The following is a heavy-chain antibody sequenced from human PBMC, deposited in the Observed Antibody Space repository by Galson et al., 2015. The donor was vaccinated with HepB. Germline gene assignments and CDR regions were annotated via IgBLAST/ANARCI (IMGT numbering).Heavy chain of an antibody. V-gene: IGHV3-15*07. D-gene: IGHD6-19*01. CDR1: GFIFTSPW. Sequence: SLRLSCAASGFIFTSPWMNWVRQAPGKGLEWVGRIRAKADGGTIDYAAPVKGRFTISRDDSEDTLYLQMNSLKTDDTAVYYCATGLVTIYTMDVWGQGTTVTVSS. CDR2: IRAKADGGTI. CDR3: ATGLVTIYTMDV. J-gene: IGHJ6*02.